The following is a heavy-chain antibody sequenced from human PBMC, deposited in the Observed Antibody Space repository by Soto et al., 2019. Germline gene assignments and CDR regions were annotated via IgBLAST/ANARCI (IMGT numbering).Heavy chain of an antibody. Sequence: QVQLVQSGAEVKRPGSSVKVSCKASGDMFRNSAFTWVRQAPGQGLAWMGVIIPLFRKTDVAQKFQGRVNLTADESTSSIYMEVSILTSEDTAVYYCARARLSNGDPNIYFFYGLDVWGQGTTITVSS. CDR2: IIPLFRKT. V-gene: IGHV1-69*01. CDR3: ARARLSNGDPNIYFFYGLDV. J-gene: IGHJ6*02. CDR1: GDMFRNSA. D-gene: IGHD3-10*01.